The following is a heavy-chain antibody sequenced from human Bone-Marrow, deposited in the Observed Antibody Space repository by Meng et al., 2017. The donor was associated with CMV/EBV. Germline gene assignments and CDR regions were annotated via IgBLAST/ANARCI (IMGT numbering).Heavy chain of an antibody. CDR3: ASAGVWQWLSIGDY. J-gene: IGHJ4*02. CDR1: GFTFSSYS. Sequence: GGSLRRSCAASGFTFSSYSMNWVRQAPGKGLEWVSSISSSSSYIYYADSVKGRFTISRDNAKNSLYLQMNSLRAEDTAVYYCASAGVWQWLSIGDYWGQGTLVTVSS. CDR2: ISSSSSYI. D-gene: IGHD6-19*01. V-gene: IGHV3-21*01.